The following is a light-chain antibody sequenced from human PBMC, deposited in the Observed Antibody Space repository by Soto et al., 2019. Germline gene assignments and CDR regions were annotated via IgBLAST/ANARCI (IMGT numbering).Light chain of an antibody. CDR3: QQYNSYSRT. CDR2: DAS. CDR1: QSISSW. J-gene: IGKJ1*01. Sequence: DIQMTQSPSTLSASVGDRVTITCRASQSISSWLAWYQQKPGKAPKLLIYDASSVESGVPSRFSGSGSGTEFTLTISSLQPDDFATYCCQQYNSYSRTFGQGTKVEIK. V-gene: IGKV1-5*01.